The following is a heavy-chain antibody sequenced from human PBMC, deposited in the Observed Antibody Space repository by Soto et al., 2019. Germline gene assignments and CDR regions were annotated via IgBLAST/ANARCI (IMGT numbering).Heavy chain of an antibody. CDR1: GGTFSSYA. Sequence: GASVKVSCKASGGTFSSYAISWVRQAPGQGLEWMGGIIPIFGTANYAQKFQGRVTITADESTSTAYMELSSLRSEDTAVYYCAAKKLVRGYDYWGQGTLVTVSS. CDR3: AAKKLVRGYDY. V-gene: IGHV1-69*13. J-gene: IGHJ4*02. D-gene: IGHD6-6*01. CDR2: IIPIFGTA.